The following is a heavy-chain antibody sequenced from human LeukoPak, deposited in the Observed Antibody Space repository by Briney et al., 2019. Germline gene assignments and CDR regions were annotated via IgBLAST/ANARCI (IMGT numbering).Heavy chain of an antibody. CDR1: GFSISTYW. J-gene: IGHJ4*02. Sequence: GGSLRLSCAASGFSISTYWLTWVRQAPGKGLEWVANIKQDGSEEYYVDSVKGRFTVSRDNAKNSLYLQMNSLRAEDTAVYYCASWVGRDYWGQGTLVTVSS. D-gene: IGHD2-15*01. CDR2: IKQDGSEE. CDR3: ASWVGRDY. V-gene: IGHV3-7*01.